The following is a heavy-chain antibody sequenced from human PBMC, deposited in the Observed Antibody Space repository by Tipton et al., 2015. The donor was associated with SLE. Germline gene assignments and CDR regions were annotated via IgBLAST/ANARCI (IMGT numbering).Heavy chain of an antibody. CDR3: AREVVYDYVWGDLWHFDL. CDR1: GGSISSGGYY. Sequence: TLSLTCTVSGGSISSGGYYWSWIRQHPGKGLEWIGYIYYSGSTYYNPSLKSRVTISVDTSKNQFSLKLSSVTAADTAVYYCAREVVYDYVWGDLWHFDLLVRGPLVTVSS. V-gene: IGHV4-31*03. J-gene: IGHJ2*01. D-gene: IGHD3-16*01. CDR2: IYYSGST.